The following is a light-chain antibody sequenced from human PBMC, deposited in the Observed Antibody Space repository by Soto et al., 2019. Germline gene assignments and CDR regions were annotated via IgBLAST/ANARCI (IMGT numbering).Light chain of an antibody. Sequence: QSVLTQPPSVSGAPGPRVTISCPGGSSNIGAGYDVHWYQQLPGTAPKLLIYHNSNRPSGVPDRFSGSKSGTSASLAITGLQAEDEADYYCQSYDSSLSGSRVFGTGTKVTVL. CDR1: SSNIGAGYD. V-gene: IGLV1-40*01. CDR3: QSYDSSLSGSRV. J-gene: IGLJ1*01. CDR2: HNS.